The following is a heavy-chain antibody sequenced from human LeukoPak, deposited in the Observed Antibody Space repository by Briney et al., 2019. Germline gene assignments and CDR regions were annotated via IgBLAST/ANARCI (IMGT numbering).Heavy chain of an antibody. D-gene: IGHD6-13*01. Sequence: ASVKVSCKASGGTFSSYAISWVRQAPGQGLEWMGRIIPFLGIANYAQKFQGRVTMTRDTSTSTVYMELSSLRSEDTAVYYCARWYSSSWYKGAFDYWGQGTLVTVSS. CDR2: IIPFLGIA. CDR1: GGTFSSYA. V-gene: IGHV1-69*04. J-gene: IGHJ4*02. CDR3: ARWYSSSWYKGAFDY.